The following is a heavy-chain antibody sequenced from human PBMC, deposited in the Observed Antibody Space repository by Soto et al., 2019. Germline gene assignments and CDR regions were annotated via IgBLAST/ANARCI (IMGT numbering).Heavy chain of an antibody. Sequence: QVQLQESGPGLVKPSETLSLTCIVSGDSISSYYWSWIRQPPGKRLEWIGYFYYSGSTKYKPSLKSRVAISVDTSKNQFSLRLSSVTAADTAVYYCARSYYDFWSGYPFDYWGQGTLVIVSS. J-gene: IGHJ4*02. CDR3: ARSYYDFWSGYPFDY. D-gene: IGHD3-3*01. CDR1: GDSISSYY. CDR2: FYYSGST. V-gene: IGHV4-59*01.